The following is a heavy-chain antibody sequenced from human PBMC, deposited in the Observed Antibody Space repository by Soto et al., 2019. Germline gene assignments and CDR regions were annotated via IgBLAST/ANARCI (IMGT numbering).Heavy chain of an antibody. CDR2: IYPGDSDT. CDR3: ATRGNSHAYFDF. CDR1: GYTFTSYW. J-gene: IGHJ4*02. Sequence: PGESLKISGKGSGYTFTSYWIAWVRQMPGKGLEWMGLIYPGDSDTRYSPSFQGQVTISADKFISTAYLQWSSLKASDTAMYYCATRGNSHAYFDFWGQGTLVTVSS. D-gene: IGHD5-18*01. V-gene: IGHV5-51*01.